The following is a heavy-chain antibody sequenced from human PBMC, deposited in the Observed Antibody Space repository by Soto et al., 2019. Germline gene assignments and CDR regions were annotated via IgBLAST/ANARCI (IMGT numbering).Heavy chain of an antibody. J-gene: IGHJ4*02. CDR3: ARDFGSNYYDSSGPYYYFDY. CDR1: GGTFSSYA. CDR2: IIPIFGTA. D-gene: IGHD3-22*01. Sequence: QVQLVQSGAEVKKPGSSVKVSCKASGGTFSSYAISWVRQAPGQGLEWMGGIIPIFGTANYAQKFQGRVTITADESTSTAYMELSSLRYEDTAVYYCARDFGSNYYDSSGPYYYFDYWGQGTLVTVSS. V-gene: IGHV1-69*01.